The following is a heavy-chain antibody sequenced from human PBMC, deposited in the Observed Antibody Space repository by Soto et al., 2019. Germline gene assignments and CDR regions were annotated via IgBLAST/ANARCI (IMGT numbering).Heavy chain of an antibody. CDR1: GGSLSDYY. CDR2: IHPSGST. CDR3: ARGRDEYKLGNV. V-gene: IGHV4-34*01. Sequence: SETLSLTCAVSGGSLSDYYWPWIRQSPGKGLEWIGEIHPSGSTNYNPSLRSRVTISVDTSKNQVSLKLTSLTAADTAVYYCARGRDEYKLGNVWGHGTTVTVSS. D-gene: IGHD1-1*01. J-gene: IGHJ6*02.